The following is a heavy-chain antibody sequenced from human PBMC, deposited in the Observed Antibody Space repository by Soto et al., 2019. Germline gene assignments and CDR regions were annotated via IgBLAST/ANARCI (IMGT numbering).Heavy chain of an antibody. CDR2: ISGSGGST. J-gene: IGHJ4*02. V-gene: IGHV3-23*01. CDR3: AKDMWMVRGVIILGYFDY. CDR1: GFTFSSYGMTFSSYA. D-gene: IGHD3-10*01. Sequence: PGGSLRLSCAASGFTFSSYGMTFSSYAMSWVRQAPGKGLEWVSTISGSGGSTYNADSVKGRFTISRDNSKNTLYLQMNSLRAEDTAVYYCAKDMWMVRGVIILGYFDYWGQGTLVTVSS.